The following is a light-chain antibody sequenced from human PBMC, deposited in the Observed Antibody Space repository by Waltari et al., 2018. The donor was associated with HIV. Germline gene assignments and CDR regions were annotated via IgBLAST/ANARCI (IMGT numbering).Light chain of an antibody. J-gene: IGLJ2*01. CDR1: SSDAGTYDL. CDR3: CALSGGRISWV. V-gene: IGLV2-23*02. CDR2: DVT. Sequence: SALPQPASASASPGQSTTVSCTGTSSDAGTYDLVSWYQHPPGKAPKLIIHDVTKRPSGVPSRFSGSKSGNTASLTICGVEAEDEALYYCCALSGGRISWVFGGGTRVTVL.